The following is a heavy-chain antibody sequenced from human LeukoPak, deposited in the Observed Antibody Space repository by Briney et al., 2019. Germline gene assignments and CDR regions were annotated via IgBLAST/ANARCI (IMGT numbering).Heavy chain of an antibody. CDR3: ARGPDSSRWYYYYMDV. J-gene: IGHJ6*03. Sequence: PSETLSLTCTLSGGSIGSFYWSWIRQPPGKGLEWIGNIYYSGSTNYNPSLKSRVTISVDTSKNQFSLKLNSVTAADSAVYYCARGPDSSRWYYYYMDVWGKGTTVTVSS. CDR1: GGSIGSFY. D-gene: IGHD6-13*01. V-gene: IGHV4-59*01. CDR2: IYYSGST.